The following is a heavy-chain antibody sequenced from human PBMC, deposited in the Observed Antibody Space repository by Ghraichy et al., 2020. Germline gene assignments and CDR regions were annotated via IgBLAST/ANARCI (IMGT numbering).Heavy chain of an antibody. Sequence: LSLTCAASGFTFSSYGLHWVRQAPGKGLAWVTFLRYDGVTTYYADSVKGRFTISRDISKHTLYLQLNSLGPEDTAVYYCVTRAGVPGESYYDYDYMDVWGKGTTVTVSS. D-gene: IGHD2-2*01. CDR1: GFTFSSYG. V-gene: IGHV3-30*02. CDR3: VTRAGVPGESYYDYDYMDV. J-gene: IGHJ6*03. CDR2: LRYDGVTT.